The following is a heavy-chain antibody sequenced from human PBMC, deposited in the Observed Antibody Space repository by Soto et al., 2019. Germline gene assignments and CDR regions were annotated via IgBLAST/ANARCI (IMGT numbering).Heavy chain of an antibody. CDR3: AGGGQQLVRYYYGMDV. D-gene: IGHD6-13*01. CDR2: INHSGST. Sequence: PSETLSLTCAVYGGSFSGYYWSWIRQPPGKGLEWIGEINHSGSTNYNPSLKSRVTISVDTSKNQFSLKLSYVTAADTAVYYCAGGGQQLVRYYYGMDVWGQGTTVTVSS. V-gene: IGHV4-34*01. CDR1: GGSFSGYY. J-gene: IGHJ6*02.